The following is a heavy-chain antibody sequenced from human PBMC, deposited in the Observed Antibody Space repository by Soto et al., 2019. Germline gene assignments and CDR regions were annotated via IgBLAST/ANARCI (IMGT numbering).Heavy chain of an antibody. CDR2: IRKDGSKT. Sequence: EVRLVESGGGLVQPGGSLRLSCAASGFTFSSDWMTWVRQAPGKGLEWVANIRKDGSKTSYLDSVRGRFTSSRDNAQSSWYLQMDSLRAEDTALYYCARDVSPGTSSWYFDAFDIWGQGTMVTVSS. CDR1: GFTFSSDW. V-gene: IGHV3-7*05. CDR3: ARDVSPGTSSWYFDAFDI. J-gene: IGHJ3*02. D-gene: IGHD6-13*01.